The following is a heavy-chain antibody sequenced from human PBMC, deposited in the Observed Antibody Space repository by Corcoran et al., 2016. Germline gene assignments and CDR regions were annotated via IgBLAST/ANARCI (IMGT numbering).Heavy chain of an antibody. J-gene: IGHJ5*02. D-gene: IGHD2-2*01. CDR3: AGGVGDIVVVPATNDDGWFDP. V-gene: IGHV1-46*01. CDR1: GYTFTSYY. CDR2: INPSGGST. Sequence: QVQLVQSGAEVKKPGASVKVSCKASGYTFTSYYMHWVRQAPGQGLEWMGIINPSGGSTSYAQKFQGRVTMTRDTSTSTVYMELSSLRSADTAVYYCAGGVGDIVVVPATNDDGWFDPCGQGTLVTVSS.